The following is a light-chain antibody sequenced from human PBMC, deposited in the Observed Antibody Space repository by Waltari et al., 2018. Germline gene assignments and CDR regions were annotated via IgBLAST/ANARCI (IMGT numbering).Light chain of an antibody. V-gene: IGKV3-20*01. J-gene: IGKJ1*01. Sequence: DIVLTQSPGPLYLAPGERATLSCRASQSVGRYLAWYQQKPGQAPRLLIYDASTRATGIPDRFSGSGSGTDFSLTISRLESEDFAVYYCQKYVNLPATFGQGTKVEIK. CDR1: QSVGRY. CDR2: DAS. CDR3: QKYVNLPAT.